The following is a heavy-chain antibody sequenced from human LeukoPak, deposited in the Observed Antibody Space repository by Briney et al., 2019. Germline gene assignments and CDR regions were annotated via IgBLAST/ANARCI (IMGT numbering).Heavy chain of an antibody. CDR3: ARDGGLHTNFDY. CDR1: GFSFRKYW. CDR2: TKPDGSAE. J-gene: IGHJ4*02. V-gene: IGHV3-7*01. D-gene: IGHD2-15*01. Sequence: GGSLRLSCAASGFSFRKYWMGWVRQAPGKGLEWVANTKPDGSAEYYADSVRGRFTASRDDANNLLYLQMNRLRAEYTAVYYCARDGGLHTNFDYWGQGTLLTVSS.